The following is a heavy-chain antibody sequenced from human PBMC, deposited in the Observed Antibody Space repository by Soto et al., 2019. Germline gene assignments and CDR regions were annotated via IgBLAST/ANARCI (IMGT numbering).Heavy chain of an antibody. CDR2: INHSGST. CDR3: ARVNLVLRRDP. D-gene: IGHD2-15*01. Sequence: SETLSLTCAVYALSFSGYYWSSIRQPPGKGLEWIGEINHSGSTNYNPSLKSRVTISVDTSKNQFSLKLSSVPAADTAVYYCARVNLVLRRDPWGQGTLVTVSS. CDR1: ALSFSGYY. V-gene: IGHV4-34*01. J-gene: IGHJ5*02.